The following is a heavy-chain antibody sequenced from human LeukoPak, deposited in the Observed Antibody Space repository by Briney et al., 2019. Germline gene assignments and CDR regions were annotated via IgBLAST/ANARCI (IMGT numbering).Heavy chain of an antibody. J-gene: IGHJ5*02. CDR2: ISGSGGST. CDR1: GFTFSSYA. D-gene: IGHD3-3*01. V-gene: IGHV3-23*01. Sequence: GGSLRLSCAASGFTFSSYAMSWVRQAPGKGLEWVSAISGSGGSTYYADSVKGRFTISRDNSKNTLYLQMNSLRAEDTAVYYCAKSPRITIFGVVIPQGFDPWGQGTLVTVSS. CDR3: AKSPRITIFGVVIPQGFDP.